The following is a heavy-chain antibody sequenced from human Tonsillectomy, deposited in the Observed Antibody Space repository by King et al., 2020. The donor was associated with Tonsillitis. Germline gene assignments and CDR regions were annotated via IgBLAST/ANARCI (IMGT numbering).Heavy chain of an antibody. V-gene: IGHV3-48*03. D-gene: IGHD3-22*01. J-gene: IGHJ3*02. CDR2: ISSSGSTI. CDR3: AREGIDYYDSSGYYRVDAFDI. Sequence: VQLVESGGGLVQPGGSLRLSCAASGFTFSSYEMNWVRQAPGKGLEWVSYISSSGSTIYYAASAKGRFTISRDNAKNSLNLQMNSLRAEDTAVYYCAREGIDYYDSSGYYRVDAFDIWGQGTMVTVSS. CDR1: GFTFSSYE.